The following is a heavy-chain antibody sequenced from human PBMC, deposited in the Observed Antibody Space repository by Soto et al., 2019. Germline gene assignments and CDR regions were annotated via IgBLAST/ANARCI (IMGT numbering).Heavy chain of an antibody. Sequence: GGSLRLSCVASGFTFTDTYMSWVRQTPGKGLDWVSYISGDSITTNYADSVKGRFTISRGNSKNTLYLQMNSLRAEDTAVYYCVRSNSSGWPDAFDIWGQGTMVTVSS. CDR2: ISGDSITT. J-gene: IGHJ3*02. D-gene: IGHD6-19*01. CDR3: VRSNSSGWPDAFDI. V-gene: IGHV3-11*03. CDR1: GFTFTDTY.